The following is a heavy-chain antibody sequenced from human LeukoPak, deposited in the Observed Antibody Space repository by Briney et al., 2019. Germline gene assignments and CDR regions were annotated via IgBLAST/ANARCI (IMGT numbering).Heavy chain of an antibody. J-gene: IGHJ4*02. CDR3: AKDICSVGGCYSGDY. Sequence: GGSLRLSCAASGFTFSNYAMHWVRQAPGKGLEWIAIISYDGSNNNYADSVKGRFTVSRDNSKNTLYLQMNSLRPEDTAVYYCAKDICSVGGCYSGDYWGQGTLVTVSS. CDR2: ISYDGSNN. V-gene: IGHV3-30*18. CDR1: GFTFSNYA. D-gene: IGHD2-15*01.